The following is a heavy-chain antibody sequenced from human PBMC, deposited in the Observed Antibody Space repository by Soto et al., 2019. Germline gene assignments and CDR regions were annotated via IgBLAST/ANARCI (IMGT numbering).Heavy chain of an antibody. CDR1: GFTFSSYG. V-gene: IGHV3-33*01. J-gene: IGHJ1*01. CDR3: ARTDCGGDCYSSNFQH. CDR2: IWYDGSNK. D-gene: IGHD2-21*02. Sequence: GGSLRLSCAASGFTFSSYGMHWVRQAPGKGLEWVAVIWYDGSNKYYADSVKGRFTISRDNSKNTLYLQMNSLRAEDTAVYYCARTDCGGDCYSSNFQHWGQGTLVTVSS.